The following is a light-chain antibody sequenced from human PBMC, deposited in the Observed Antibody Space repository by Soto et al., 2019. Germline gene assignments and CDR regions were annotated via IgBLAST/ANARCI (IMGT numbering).Light chain of an antibody. V-gene: IGLV1-47*01. CDR3: AAWDDSLRAPV. CDR1: SSNIGSNY. Sequence: QLVLTQPPSASATPGQRITISCFGSSSNIGSNYGYWYQQLPGTAPKLLISRDDERPSGVPDRFSGSKSGTSASLAISGVQSEDEADYFCAAWDDSLRAPVFGGGTKLTVL. J-gene: IGLJ2*01. CDR2: RDD.